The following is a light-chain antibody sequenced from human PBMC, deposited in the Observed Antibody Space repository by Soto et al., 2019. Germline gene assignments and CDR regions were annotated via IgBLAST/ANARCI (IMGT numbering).Light chain of an antibody. CDR2: RNN. Sequence: QSVLTQPPSASGTPGQRVTISCSGSISNLGSNFIYWYQQLPGAAPKLLISRNNERPSGVPDRFSDSKSGTSASLAISGLRSGAEADYHCAAWDDSLSAVVFGGGTKVTVL. V-gene: IGLV1-47*01. J-gene: IGLJ3*02. CDR3: AAWDDSLSAVV. CDR1: ISNLGSNF.